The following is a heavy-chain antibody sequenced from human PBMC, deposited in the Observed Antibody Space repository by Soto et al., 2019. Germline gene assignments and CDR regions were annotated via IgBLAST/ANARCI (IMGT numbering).Heavy chain of an antibody. CDR2: ISYDGSNK. CDR3: ARASEDTAMVGSRYYYYGMDV. D-gene: IGHD5-18*01. V-gene: IGHV3-30-3*01. J-gene: IGHJ6*02. CDR1: GFTFSSYA. Sequence: GGSLRLSCAASGFTFSSYAMHWVRQAPGKGLEWVAVISYDGSNKYYADSVKGRFTISRDNSKNTLYLQMNSLRAEDTAVYYCARASEDTAMVGSRYYYYGMDVWGQGTTVTVSS.